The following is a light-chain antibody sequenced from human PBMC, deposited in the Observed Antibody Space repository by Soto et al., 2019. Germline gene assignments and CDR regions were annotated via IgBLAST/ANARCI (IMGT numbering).Light chain of an antibody. V-gene: IGKV1-5*03. CDR2: KAS. CDR3: QHYNSYPEA. Sequence: DSQMTQSPSSLSGSVGDRGTITCRASQTSSSWLAWYQQKPGKAPKXLIYKASTLKSGVPSRFSGSGSGTECTLTISRLQPDDFATYYCQHYNSYPEAFGQGTKVDI. J-gene: IGKJ1*01. CDR1: QTSSSW.